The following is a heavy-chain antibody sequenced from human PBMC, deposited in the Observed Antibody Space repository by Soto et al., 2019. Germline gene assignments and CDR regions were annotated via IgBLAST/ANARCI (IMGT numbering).Heavy chain of an antibody. J-gene: IGHJ5*02. CDR2: IYYSGST. D-gene: IGHD3-3*02. CDR1: GGSISSSSYY. V-gene: IGHV4-39*01. Sequence: QLQLQESGPGLVKPSETLSLTCTVSGGSISSSSYYWGWIRQPPGKGLEWIGSIYYSGSTYYNPSLKSRVNISVETSKNQFSLKLSSVTAADTAVYYCASPKIAFYNWFDPWGQGTLVTVSS. CDR3: ASPKIAFYNWFDP.